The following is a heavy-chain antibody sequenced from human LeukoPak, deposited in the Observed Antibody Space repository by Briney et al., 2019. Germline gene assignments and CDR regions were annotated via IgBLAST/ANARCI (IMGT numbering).Heavy chain of an antibody. Sequence: GGSLRLSCAASGFTCSTYNMNWVRQAPGEGLEWVSYISSSSSTIYYADSVKGRFTISRDNAKNSLYLQMNSLRDEDTAVYFCARVWDGQHLLLGEYWGPGTLVTVSS. J-gene: IGHJ4*02. CDR2: ISSSSSTI. CDR3: ARVWDGQHLLLGEY. D-gene: IGHD1-26*01. CDR1: GFTCSTYN. V-gene: IGHV3-48*02.